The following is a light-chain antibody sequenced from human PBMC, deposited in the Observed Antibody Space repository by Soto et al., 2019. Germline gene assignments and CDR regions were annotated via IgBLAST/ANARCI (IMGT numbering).Light chain of an antibody. CDR1: QSISYY. J-gene: IGKJ4*01. Sequence: DIQMTQSPSSLSASVGDRVTITCRASQSISYYLNWYQQKPGKALKFLIYAASSLQSGVPSRFNGSGSGTDFTLAISSLQPEDFATYYCQQSYSTPLTFGGGTK. CDR3: QQSYSTPLT. CDR2: AAS. V-gene: IGKV1-39*01.